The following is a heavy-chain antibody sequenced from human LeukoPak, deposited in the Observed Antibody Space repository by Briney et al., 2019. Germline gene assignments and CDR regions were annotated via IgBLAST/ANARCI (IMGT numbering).Heavy chain of an antibody. CDR3: TRGQYSRGDSQYFQH. D-gene: IGHD2-21*02. V-gene: IGHV3-49*04. J-gene: IGHJ1*01. CDR1: GFTFGDYA. CDR2: IRSKAYGGTT. Sequence: PGRSLRLSCTASGFTFGDYAMSWVRQAPGKGLEWVGFIRSKAYGGTTEYAASVKGRFTISRDDSKSIAYLQMNSLKTEDTAVYYCTRGQYSRGDSQYFQHWGQGTLVTVSS.